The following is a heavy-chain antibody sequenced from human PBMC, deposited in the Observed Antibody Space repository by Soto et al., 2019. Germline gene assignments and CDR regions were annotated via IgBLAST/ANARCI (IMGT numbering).Heavy chain of an antibody. CDR2: INWNGGST. J-gene: IGHJ6*02. Sequence: EVPLVESGGGVVRPGGSLRLSCAASGFTFDDYGMSWVRQAPGKGLEWVSGINWNGGSTGYADSVKGRFTISRDNXXNSLYLQINSLRAEDTALYYCASGIVGATTYGMDVWGQGTTVTVSS. CDR1: GFTFDDYG. CDR3: ASGIVGATTYGMDV. D-gene: IGHD1-26*01. V-gene: IGHV3-20*04.